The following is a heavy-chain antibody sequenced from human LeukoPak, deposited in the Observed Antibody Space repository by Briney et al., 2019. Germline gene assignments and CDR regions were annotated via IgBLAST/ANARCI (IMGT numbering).Heavy chain of an antibody. D-gene: IGHD3-16*01. V-gene: IGHV4-59*01. Sequence: QPSETLSLTCTVSGGSISSYYWSWIRQPPGKGLEWIGYIYYSGSTNYNPSLKSRVTISVDTSKNQFSLKLSSVTAADTAVYYCARAGGIRAFDIWGQGTMVTVSS. J-gene: IGHJ3*02. CDR2: IYYSGST. CDR1: GGSISSYY. CDR3: ARAGGIRAFDI.